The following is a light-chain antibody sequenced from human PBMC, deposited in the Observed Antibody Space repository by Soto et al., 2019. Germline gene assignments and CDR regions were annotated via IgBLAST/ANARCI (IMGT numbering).Light chain of an antibody. Sequence: DIVMTQSPAILSVSLGERATLSCLASQSISDNLAWYRQRSGQAPRLLIYGASTRATGVPARFSGSGSGTEFTLTISSLQSDDFAIYYCQQYKSWPPRTFGGGTKVE. V-gene: IGKV3-15*01. CDR3: QQYKSWPPRT. CDR2: GAS. CDR1: QSISDN. J-gene: IGKJ4*01.